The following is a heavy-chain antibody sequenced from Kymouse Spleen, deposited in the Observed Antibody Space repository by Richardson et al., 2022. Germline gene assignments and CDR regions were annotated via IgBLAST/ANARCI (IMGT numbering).Heavy chain of an antibody. CDR2: IYPGDSDT. CDR1: GYSFTSYW. Sequence: EVQLVQSGAEVKKPGESLKISCKGSGYSFTSYWIGWVRQMPGKGLEWMGIIYPGDSDTRYSPSFQGQVTISADKSISTAYLQWSSLKASDTAMYYCARQGYYDFWSGYYDYYYYYGMDVWGQGTTVTVSS. CDR3: ARQGYYDFWSGYYDYYYYYGMDV. V-gene: IGHV5-51*01. D-gene: IGHD3-3*01. J-gene: IGHJ6*02.